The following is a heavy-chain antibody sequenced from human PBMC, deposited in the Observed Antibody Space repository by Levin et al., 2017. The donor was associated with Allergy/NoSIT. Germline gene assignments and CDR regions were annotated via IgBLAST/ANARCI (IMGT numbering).Heavy chain of an antibody. CDR2: INHSGST. CDR3: ARGDVRTTVAKS. V-gene: IGHV4-34*01. D-gene: IGHD4-23*01. J-gene: IGHJ4*02. Sequence: SETLSLTCAVYGGSFSGYYWSWIRQPPGKGLEWIGEINHSGSTNYNPSLKSRVTISVDTSKNQFSLKLSSVTAADTAVYYCARGDVRTTVAKSWGQGTLVTVSS. CDR1: GGSFSGYY.